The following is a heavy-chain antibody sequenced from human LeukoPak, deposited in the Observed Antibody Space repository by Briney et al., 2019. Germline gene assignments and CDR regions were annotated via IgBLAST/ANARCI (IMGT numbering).Heavy chain of an antibody. D-gene: IGHD2-15*01. CDR1: GGSISSSSYY. V-gene: IGHV4-39*01. Sequence: SETLSLTCTVSGGSISSSSYYWGSIRQPPGKGLEWIGSIYYGGSTYYSPSLKSRVTISVDTSKNQFSLKLSSVTAADTAVYCCARHPYCTGGTCYSPGWFDPWGQGTLVTVSS. CDR2: IYYGGST. CDR3: ARHPYCTGGTCYSPGWFDP. J-gene: IGHJ5*02.